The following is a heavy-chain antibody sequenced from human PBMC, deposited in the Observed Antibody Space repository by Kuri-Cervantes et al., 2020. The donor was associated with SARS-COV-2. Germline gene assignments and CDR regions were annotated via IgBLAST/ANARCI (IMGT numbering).Heavy chain of an antibody. D-gene: IGHD2-15*01. Sequence: GESLKISCAASGFTVSTNYMSWVRQAPGKGLEWVSIIYSGGTTYYADSVKGRFTISRDNSKNTVNLQMNSLRGEDTALYYCARDPVVVAAADWDGMDVWGQGTTVTVSS. CDR2: IYSGGTT. J-gene: IGHJ6*02. CDR3: ARDPVVVAAADWDGMDV. V-gene: IGHV3-53*01. CDR1: GFTVSTNY.